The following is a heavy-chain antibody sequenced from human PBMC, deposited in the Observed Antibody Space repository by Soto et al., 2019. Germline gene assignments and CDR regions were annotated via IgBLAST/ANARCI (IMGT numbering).Heavy chain of an antibody. D-gene: IGHD5-18*01. CDR2: IRSKAYGGTT. CDR1: GFTFGDYA. V-gene: IGHV3-49*03. CDR3: TREGEEKDTAMVLFDY. J-gene: IGHJ4*02. Sequence: GGSLRLSCTASGFTFGDYAMSWFRQAPGKGLEWVGFIRSKAYGGTTEYAASVKGRFTISRDDSKSIAYLQMNSLKTEDTAVYYCTREGEEKDTAMVLFDYWGQGTLVTVSS.